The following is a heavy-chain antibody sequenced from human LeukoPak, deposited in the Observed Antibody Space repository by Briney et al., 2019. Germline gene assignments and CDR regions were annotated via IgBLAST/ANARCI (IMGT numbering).Heavy chain of an antibody. Sequence: KASETLSLTCTVSGGSISSSGYYWGWLRQPPGKGLEWIGSIYYSGSTYYNSSLKSRVTISVDTSKNQFSLKLSSVTAADTAVYYCADARAYWGQGTQVTVSS. CDR2: IYYSGST. J-gene: IGHJ1*01. V-gene: IGHV4-39*01. CDR3: ADARAY. CDR1: GGSISSSGYY.